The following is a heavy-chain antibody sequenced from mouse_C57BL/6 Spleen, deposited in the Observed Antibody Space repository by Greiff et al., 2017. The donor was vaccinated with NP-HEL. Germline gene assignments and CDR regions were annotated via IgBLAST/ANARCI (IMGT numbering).Heavy chain of an antibody. D-gene: IGHD2-4*01. CDR3: AKANYDASFAY. CDR1: GFSLTSYG. Sequence: VQLQESGPGLVAPSQSLSITCTAPGFSLTSYGVSWVRQPPGKGLEWLGVIWGDGSISKDNSKSQVFLKLNSLQTDDTATYYCAKANYDASFAYWGQGTLVTVSA. CDR2: IWGDG. V-gene: IGHV2-3*01. J-gene: IGHJ3*01.